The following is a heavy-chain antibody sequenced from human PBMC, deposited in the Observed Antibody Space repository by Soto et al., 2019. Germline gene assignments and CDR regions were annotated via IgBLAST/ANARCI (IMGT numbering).Heavy chain of an antibody. J-gene: IGHJ6*03. CDR1: GFTFSSYW. CDR2: IKQDGSEK. V-gene: IGHV3-7*01. D-gene: IGHD3-10*01. Sequence: GGSLRLSCAAYGFTFSSYWMSWVRQAPGKGLEWVANIKQDGSEKYYVDSVKGRFTISRDNAKNSLYLQMNSLRAEDTAVYYCARAAYYYGSGSYSNKASYYYMDVWGKGTTVTVSS. CDR3: ARAAYYYGSGSYSNKASYYYMDV.